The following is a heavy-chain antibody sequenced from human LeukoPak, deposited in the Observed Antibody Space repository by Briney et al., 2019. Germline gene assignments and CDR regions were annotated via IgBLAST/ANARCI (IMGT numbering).Heavy chain of an antibody. J-gene: IGHJ4*02. D-gene: IGHD3/OR15-3a*01. CDR3: ARDPRGPTGYDFSGRDTFDS. CDR2: INPSGGST. Sequence: ASVKVSCKASGYTFTSYYMHWVRQAPGQGLEWMGIINPSGGSTSYAQKFQGRVTMTRDMSTSTVYMELSSLRSEDTAVYFCARDPRGPTGYDFSGRDTFDSWGQGTLVTVSS. CDR1: GYTFTSYY. V-gene: IGHV1-46*01.